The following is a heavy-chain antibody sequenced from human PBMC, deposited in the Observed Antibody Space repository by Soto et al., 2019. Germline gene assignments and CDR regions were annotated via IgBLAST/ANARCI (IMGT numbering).Heavy chain of an antibody. CDR1: GGSISSSSYY. CDR3: ERPIGEGYSDY. CDR2: IDYSGST. V-gene: IGHV4-39*01. Sequence: SETLSLTCTVSGGSISSSSYYWGWIRQPPGKGLEWIGSIDYSGSTYYNPSLKSRVTISVDTSKSQFSLKLSSVTAADTAVYYCERPIGEGYSDYWGQGTLVTVS. J-gene: IGHJ4*02. D-gene: IGHD3-10*01.